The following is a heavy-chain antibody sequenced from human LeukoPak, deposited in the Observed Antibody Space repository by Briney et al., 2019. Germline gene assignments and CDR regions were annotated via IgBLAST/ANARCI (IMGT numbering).Heavy chain of an antibody. V-gene: IGHV1-2*06. CDR1: GYTFTGYY. CDR3: ASAVAVAGTGYFDY. D-gene: IGHD6-19*01. J-gene: IGHJ4*02. Sequence: ASVKVSCKASGYTFTGYYMHWVRQAPGQGLEWMGRINPNSGGTNYAQKFQGRVTMTRDTSISTAYMELSRLRSDDTAVYHCASAVAVAGTGYFDYWGQGTLVTVSS. CDR2: INPNSGGT.